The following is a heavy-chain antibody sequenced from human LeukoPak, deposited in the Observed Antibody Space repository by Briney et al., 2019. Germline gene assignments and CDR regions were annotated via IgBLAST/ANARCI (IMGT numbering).Heavy chain of an antibody. CDR2: IKQDGSEK. V-gene: IGHV3-7*01. Sequence: GGSLRLSCAASGFTFSSYWMSWVRQAPGKGLEWVANIKQDGSEKYYVDSVKGRFTISRDNAKNSLHLQMNSLRAEDTAVYYCARDFGLYYYGSGSRLVDYWGQGTLVTVSS. CDR3: ARDFGLYYYGSGSRLVDY. D-gene: IGHD3-10*01. J-gene: IGHJ4*02. CDR1: GFTFSSYW.